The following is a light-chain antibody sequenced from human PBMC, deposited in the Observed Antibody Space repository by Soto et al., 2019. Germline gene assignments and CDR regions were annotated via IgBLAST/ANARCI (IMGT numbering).Light chain of an antibody. J-gene: IGKJ2*01. CDR3: QPYNNLPYT. CDR2: DIS. Sequence: DIQMTQSPSSLSASVGDRVTITCQASQDISIYLNWYQQKPGKAPKLLINDISNLETGVPSRFSGSRSGTHFTFTISSLQPEDIATYYCQPYNNLPYTFGPGTKLEIK. V-gene: IGKV1-33*01. CDR1: QDISIY.